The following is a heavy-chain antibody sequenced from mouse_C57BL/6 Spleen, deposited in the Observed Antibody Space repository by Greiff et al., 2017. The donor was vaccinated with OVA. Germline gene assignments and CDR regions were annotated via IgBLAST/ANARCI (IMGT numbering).Heavy chain of an antibody. D-gene: IGHD1-1*01. CDR3: AREEDYYGKSFAY. CDR1: GYAFSSYW. CDR2: IYPGDGDT. Sequence: VQLQESGAELVKPGASVKISCKASGYAFSSYWMNWVKQRPGKGLEWIGQIYPGDGDTNYNGKFKGKATLTADKSSSTAYMQLSSLTSEDSAVYFCAREEDYYGKSFAYWGQGTLVTVSA. J-gene: IGHJ3*01. V-gene: IGHV1-80*01.